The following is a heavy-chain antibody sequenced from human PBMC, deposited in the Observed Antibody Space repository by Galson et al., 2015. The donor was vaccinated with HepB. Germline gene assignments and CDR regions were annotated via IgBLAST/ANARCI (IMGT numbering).Heavy chain of an antibody. D-gene: IGHD3-16*01. J-gene: IGHJ3*02. Sequence: SLRLSCAASGFTFSSYAMHWVRQAPGKGLEYVSAISSNGGSTYYANSVKGRFTISRDNSKNTLYLQMGSLRAEDMAVYYCARSLMGDAFDIWGQGTMVTVSS. CDR2: ISSNGGST. CDR3: ARSLMGDAFDI. V-gene: IGHV3-64*01. CDR1: GFTFSSYA.